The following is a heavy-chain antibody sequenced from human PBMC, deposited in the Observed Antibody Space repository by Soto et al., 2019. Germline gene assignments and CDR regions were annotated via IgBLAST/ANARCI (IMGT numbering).Heavy chain of an antibody. CDR1: GFTFSNFG. V-gene: IGHV3-48*01. Sequence: EVQLVESGGGLVQPGGSLRLSCAASGFTFSNFGMNWVRQAPGKGLEWVSYISSSDTIYYVDSVKGRFNISRDNAKTSLLLQLNSLRAEDTAVYYCARDVAGICFSTQYHWFDPWGQGTLVTVSS. J-gene: IGHJ5*02. CDR3: ARDVAGICFSTQYHWFDP. CDR2: ISSSDTI. D-gene: IGHD6-19*01.